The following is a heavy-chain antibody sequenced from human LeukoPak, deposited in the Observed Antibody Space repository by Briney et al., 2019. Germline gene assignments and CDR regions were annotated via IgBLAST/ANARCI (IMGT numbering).Heavy chain of an antibody. D-gene: IGHD2-15*01. CDR1: GGSFSGYY. CDR2: INHSGST. Sequence: SSETLSLTCAVYGGSFSGYYWSWIRQPPGKGLEWIGEINHSGSTNYNPSLKSRVTISVDTSKNQFSLNLTSVTAADTAIYYCARDRHIASCNGVTCYPYYFDSWGQGTLVTVSS. V-gene: IGHV4-34*01. CDR3: ARDRHIASCNGVTCYPYYFDS. J-gene: IGHJ4*02.